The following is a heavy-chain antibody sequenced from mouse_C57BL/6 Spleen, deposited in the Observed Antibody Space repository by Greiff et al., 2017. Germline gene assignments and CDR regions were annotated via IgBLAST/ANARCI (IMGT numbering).Heavy chain of an antibody. D-gene: IGHD2-3*01. V-gene: IGHV6-3*01. CDR1: GFTFSNYW. J-gene: IGHJ2*01. Sequence: EVMLVESGGGLVQPGGSMKLSCVASGFTFSNYWMNWVRQSPEKGLEWVAQIRLKSDNYATHYAESVKGRFTISRDDSKSSVYLQMNNLRAEDTGIYYCTGEIYDGYLYYFDYWGQGTTLTVSS. CDR3: TGEIYDGYLYYFDY. CDR2: IRLKSDNYAT.